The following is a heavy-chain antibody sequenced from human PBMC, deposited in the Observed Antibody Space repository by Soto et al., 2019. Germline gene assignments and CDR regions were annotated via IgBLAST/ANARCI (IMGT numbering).Heavy chain of an antibody. J-gene: IGHJ3*02. CDR1: GFTFSSYS. V-gene: IGHV3-21*01. CDR3: ARDGAYDISGSYDALDI. Sequence: EVQLVESGGGLVKPGGSLRLSCAASGFTFSSYSMHWVRQAPGKGLEWVSSISSSSSYIYYADSVKGRFTISRDNAKNSLYLQMNSLRAEDTAVYYCARDGAYDISGSYDALDIWGQGTMVTVSS. CDR2: ISSSSSYI. D-gene: IGHD3-22*01.